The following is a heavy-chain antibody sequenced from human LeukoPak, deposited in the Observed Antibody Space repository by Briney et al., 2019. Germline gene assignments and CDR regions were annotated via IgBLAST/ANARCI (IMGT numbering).Heavy chain of an antibody. J-gene: IGHJ4*02. V-gene: IGHV3-72*01. CDR1: GFTFSDHY. CDR3: VGGAVYYFDC. Sequence: PGGSLRLSCAASGFTFSDHYMEWVRQAPGKGLEWVGRIRNKANSYTTEYAASVKGRFTVSRDNSKNSLYLQMNSLKTEDTAVYYCVGGAVYYFDCWGQGTLVTVSS. CDR2: IRNKANSYTT.